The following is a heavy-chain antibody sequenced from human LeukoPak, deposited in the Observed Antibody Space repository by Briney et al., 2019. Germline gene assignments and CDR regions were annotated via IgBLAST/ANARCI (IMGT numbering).Heavy chain of an antibody. D-gene: IGHD6-19*01. CDR3: AGLAVAGPFDY. CDR2: IYYSGST. Sequence: SETLSLTCTVFGGSITNSSYYWGWIRQPPGKGLEWIGSIYYSGSTYYNLSLKSRVTISVDTSKNQFSLKLSSVTAADTAVYYCAGLAVAGPFDYWGQGTLVTVSS. V-gene: IGHV4-39*01. CDR1: GGSITNSSYY. J-gene: IGHJ4*02.